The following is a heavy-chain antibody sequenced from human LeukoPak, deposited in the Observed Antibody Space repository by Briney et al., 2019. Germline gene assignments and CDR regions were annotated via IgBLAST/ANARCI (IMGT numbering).Heavy chain of an antibody. CDR2: ISGSGGST. Sequence: PGGSLRLSCAASGFTLSSYAMTWVRQAPGKGLEWASVISGSGGSTNYADSVKGRFTISRDNSKNTLYLQMNSLRAEDTAVYYCAKTCAVVVPAAICYWGQGTLVTVSS. CDR1: GFTLSSYA. V-gene: IGHV3-23*01. D-gene: IGHD2-2*01. CDR3: AKTCAVVVPAAICY. J-gene: IGHJ4*02.